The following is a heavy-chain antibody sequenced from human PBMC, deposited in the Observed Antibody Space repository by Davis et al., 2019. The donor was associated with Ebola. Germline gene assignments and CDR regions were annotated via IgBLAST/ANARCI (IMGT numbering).Heavy chain of an antibody. Sequence: MPSETLSLTCAVYGGSFSGYYWSWIRQPPGKGLEWIGEINHSGSTNYNPSLKSRVTISVDTSKNQFSLKLSSVTAADTAVYYCAGGKGVLIYYWGQGTLVTVSS. V-gene: IGHV4-34*01. CDR1: GGSFSGYY. CDR2: INHSGST. CDR3: AGGKGVLIYY. D-gene: IGHD3-10*01. J-gene: IGHJ4*02.